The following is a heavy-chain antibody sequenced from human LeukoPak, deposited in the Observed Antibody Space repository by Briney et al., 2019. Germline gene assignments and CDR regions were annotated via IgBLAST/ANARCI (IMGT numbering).Heavy chain of an antibody. D-gene: IGHD6-13*01. CDR2: ISSSGSYI. CDR3: ARGIAAARDY. CDR1: GFTFSSYS. V-gene: IGHV3-21*01. J-gene: IGHJ4*02. Sequence: GGSLRLSCAASGFTFSSYSMNWVRQAPGKGLEWVSSISSSGSYIYYADSVKGRFTISRDNAKNSLYLQMNSLRAEDTAVYYCARGIAAARDYWGQGTLVTVSS.